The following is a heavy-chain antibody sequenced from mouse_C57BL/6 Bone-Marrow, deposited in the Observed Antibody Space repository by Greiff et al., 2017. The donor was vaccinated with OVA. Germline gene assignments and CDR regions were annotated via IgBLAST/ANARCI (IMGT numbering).Heavy chain of an antibody. Sequence: EVKLVESGGGLVQPGGSLKLSCAASGFTFSDYGMAWVRQAPRKGPEWVAFISNLAYSIYYADTVTGRFTISRENAKNTLYLEMSSLRSEDTAMYYCARHDLYYDYEAWFAYWGQGTLVTVSA. CDR2: ISNLAYSI. V-gene: IGHV5-15*01. CDR1: GFTFSDYG. J-gene: IGHJ3*01. D-gene: IGHD2-4*01. CDR3: ARHDLYYDYEAWFAY.